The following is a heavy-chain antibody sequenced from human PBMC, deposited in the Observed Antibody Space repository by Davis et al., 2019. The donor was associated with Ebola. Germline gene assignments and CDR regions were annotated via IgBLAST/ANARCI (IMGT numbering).Heavy chain of an antibody. CDR3: ARDRSKVVVAATTGYYGMDV. D-gene: IGHD2-15*01. CDR1: GGTFSSYA. Sequence: SVKVSCKASGGTFSSYAISWVRQAPGQGLEWMGGIIPIFGTANYAQKFQGRVTMTTDTSTSTAYMELSSLRSEDTAVYYCARDRSKVVVAATTGYYGMDVWGQGTTVTVSS. CDR2: IIPIFGTA. V-gene: IGHV1-69*05. J-gene: IGHJ6*02.